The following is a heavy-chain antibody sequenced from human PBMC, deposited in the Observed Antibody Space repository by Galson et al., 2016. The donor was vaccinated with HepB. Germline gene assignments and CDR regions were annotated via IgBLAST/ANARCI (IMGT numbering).Heavy chain of an antibody. CDR3: EQVSHGDHALDV. J-gene: IGHJ6*02. V-gene: IGHV3-23*01. CDR1: GFTFSSYA. CDR2: ISGSGGST. D-gene: IGHD4-17*01. Sequence: LRLSCAASGFTFSSYAMSWVRQAPGKGLEWVSSISGSGGSTYDADSAKGRFTISRDHSENTLYVQMNSLRVDDTAVYYCEQVSHGDHALDVWGQGPTVTVSS.